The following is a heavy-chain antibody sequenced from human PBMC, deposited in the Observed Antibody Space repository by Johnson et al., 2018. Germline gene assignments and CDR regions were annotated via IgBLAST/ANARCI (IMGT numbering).Heavy chain of an antibody. V-gene: IGHV3-73*01. D-gene: IGHD3-3*01. CDR3: RMDGEWLSHDF. Sequence: SVKGRFTISRDDSKNMLYLQMNSLTTEDTAVYYCRMDGEWLSHDFWGQGTLVTVSS. J-gene: IGHJ4*02.